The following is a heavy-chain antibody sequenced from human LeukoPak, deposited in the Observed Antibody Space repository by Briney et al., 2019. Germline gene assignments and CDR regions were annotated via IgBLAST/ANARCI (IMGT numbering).Heavy chain of an antibody. D-gene: IGHD3-22*01. Sequence: GGSLRLSCAASEFAFSTYNMNWVRQAPGKGLEWVANIKQDGSEKYYVDSVKGRFTISRDNAKNSLYLQMNSLRAEDTAVYYCARGPMSAGSSGYYLYYFDYWGQGTLVTVSS. CDR3: ARGPMSAGSSGYYLYYFDY. J-gene: IGHJ4*02. V-gene: IGHV3-7*01. CDR2: IKQDGSEK. CDR1: EFAFSTYN.